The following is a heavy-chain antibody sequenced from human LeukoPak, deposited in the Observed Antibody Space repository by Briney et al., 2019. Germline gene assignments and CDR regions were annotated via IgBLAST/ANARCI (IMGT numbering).Heavy chain of an antibody. CDR1: GLIFSSHA. V-gene: IGHV3-30-3*01. Sequence: PGGSLRLSCAASGLIFSSHAMHWVRQAPGKGLEWVAVISYDGSSKYYADSVKGRFTISRDNSKNTLYLQMNSLRVEDTAVYYCARENIAVAASYYFDYWGQGTLVTVSS. CDR3: ARENIAVAASYYFDY. D-gene: IGHD6-19*01. CDR2: ISYDGSSK. J-gene: IGHJ4*02.